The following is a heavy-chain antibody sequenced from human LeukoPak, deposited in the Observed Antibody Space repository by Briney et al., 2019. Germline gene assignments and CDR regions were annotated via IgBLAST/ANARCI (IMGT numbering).Heavy chain of an antibody. J-gene: IGHJ5*02. Sequence: PSETLSLTCAVSGDSTTNNDYWWTWVRQPPGMGLEWIGEILHSGTTHYNPSLKSRVIISVDNSRNQFALKVTSLTVADTAVYYCARTEAFCSDTSCSNWFDPWGQGTLVAVSS. CDR1: GDSTTNNDYW. CDR3: ARTEAFCSDTSCSNWFDP. V-gene: IGHV4-4*02. D-gene: IGHD2-2*01. CDR2: ILHSGTT.